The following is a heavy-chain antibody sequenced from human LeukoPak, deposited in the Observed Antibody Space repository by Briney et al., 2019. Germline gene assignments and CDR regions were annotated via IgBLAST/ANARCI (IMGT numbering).Heavy chain of an antibody. D-gene: IGHD2-2*02. V-gene: IGHV3-73*01. J-gene: IGHJ4*02. CDR2: IRSKANSYAT. Sequence: GGSLRLSCAASGFTFSGSAMHWVRQASGKGLEWVGRIRSKANSYATAYAASVKGRFTISRDDSKNTAYLQMNSLKTEDTAVYYCTTILGYCSSTSCYTGYFDYWGQGTLVTVSS. CDR3: TTILGYCSSTSCYTGYFDY. CDR1: GFTFSGSA.